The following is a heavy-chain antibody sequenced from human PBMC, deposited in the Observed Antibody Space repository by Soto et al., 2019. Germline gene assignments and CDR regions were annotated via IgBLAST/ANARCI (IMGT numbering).Heavy chain of an antibody. Sequence: SVKVSCKAYGGTFSSYAISWVRQAPGRGLEWMGGIIPLFGTVNYAQKFQGRVTITADESTSTAYMELSSLRSEDTAVYYCARDRRSYYYDSSGYYSGESGYWGQGTLVTVSS. V-gene: IGHV1-69*13. CDR3: ARDRRSYYYDSSGYYSGESGY. CDR1: GGTFSSYA. CDR2: IIPLFGTV. J-gene: IGHJ4*02. D-gene: IGHD3-22*01.